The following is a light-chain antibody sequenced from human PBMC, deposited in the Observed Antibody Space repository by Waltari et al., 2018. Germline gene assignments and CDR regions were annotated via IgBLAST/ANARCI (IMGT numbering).Light chain of an antibody. J-gene: IGKJ1*01. V-gene: IGKV3-20*01. CDR3: QQYGSSPWT. CDR1: ETVPAGY. CDR2: GGS. Sequence: IVLTQSPGPLSLSPGERATLSCRASETVPAGYLAWYPQKPGQSPRLLIYGGSIRATDIPDRFSGSESGTDFTLTVSRLEPEDFAVYYCQQYGSSPWTFGQGTRVEI.